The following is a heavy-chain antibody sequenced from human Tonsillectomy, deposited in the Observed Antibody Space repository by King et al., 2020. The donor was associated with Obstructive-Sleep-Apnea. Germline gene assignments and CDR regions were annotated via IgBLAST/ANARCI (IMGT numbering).Heavy chain of an antibody. Sequence: VQLVESGGGVVQPGRSLRLSCAASGFIFSNYGMHWVRQAPGKGLEWVAFIQYDGSNKYYAESVKGRFTISRDNSKNTLYLQMKSLRAEDTAVYYCAKDFSRSWPRPDGMDVWSQGTTVTVSS. CDR1: GFIFSNYG. V-gene: IGHV3-30*02. J-gene: IGHJ6*02. D-gene: IGHD6-13*01. CDR2: IQYDGSNK. CDR3: AKDFSRSWPRPDGMDV.